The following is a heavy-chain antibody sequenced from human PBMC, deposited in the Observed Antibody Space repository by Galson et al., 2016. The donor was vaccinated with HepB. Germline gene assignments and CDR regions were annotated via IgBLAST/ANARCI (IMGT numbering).Heavy chain of an antibody. CDR3: AREFAPYDILTGFLNHGLDV. V-gene: IGHV6-1*01. CDR2: TYYRSKWYN. D-gene: IGHD3-9*01. J-gene: IGHJ6*02. Sequence: CVISGDSVSSNSAAWHWIRQSPSRGLEWLGRTYYRSKWYNDYAVSVKSRIIINPDTPQNQCSLHLNSVTPEDTAVYYCAREFAPYDILTGFLNHGLDVWGQGTTVTVSS. CDR1: GDSVSSNSAA.